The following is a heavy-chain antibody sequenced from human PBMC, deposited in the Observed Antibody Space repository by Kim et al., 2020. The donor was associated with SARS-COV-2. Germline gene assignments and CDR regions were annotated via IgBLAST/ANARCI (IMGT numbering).Heavy chain of an antibody. Sequence: GGSLRLSCAASGFTFSSYAMHWVRQAPGKGLEWVAVISYDGSNKYYADSVKGRFTISRDNSKNTLYLQMNSLRAEDTAVYYCARAGEYGDSDLDYWGQGTLVTVSS. D-gene: IGHD4-17*01. CDR3: ARAGEYGDSDLDY. V-gene: IGHV3-30*04. CDR1: GFTFSSYA. CDR2: ISYDGSNK. J-gene: IGHJ4*02.